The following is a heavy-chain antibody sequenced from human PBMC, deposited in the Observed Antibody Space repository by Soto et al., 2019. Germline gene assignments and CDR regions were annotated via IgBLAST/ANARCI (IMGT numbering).Heavy chain of an antibody. D-gene: IGHD1-26*01. J-gene: IGHJ4*02. V-gene: IGHV3-30*03. CDR2: ISHGGIRK. Sequence: QVQLVESGGGVVQPGRSLRLSCAAAGFSFSDYGMHWVRQGPGKGLEGVAAISHGGIRKHYADSVQGRFTISRDNCKKTVYLHVGSLRSVDTAKYYCVRDWGGGSNRCQPDYWGQGTVVTVSS. CDR3: VRDWGGGSNRCQPDY. CDR1: GFSFSDYG.